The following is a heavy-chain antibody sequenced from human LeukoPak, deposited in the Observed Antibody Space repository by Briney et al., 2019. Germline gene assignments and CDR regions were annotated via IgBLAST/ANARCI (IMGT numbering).Heavy chain of an antibody. J-gene: IGHJ6*03. CDR1: GFTFSDYH. D-gene: IGHD3-3*01. CDR2: ISSSGSTI. Sequence: GGSLRLSCAASGFTFSDYHMSWIRQAPGKGLEWVSYISSSGSTIYYADSVKGRFTISRDNAKNSLYLQMNSLRAEDTAVYYCARVGWLGYDFWSGYYYYYYIDVWGKGTTVTVSS. V-gene: IGHV3-11*04. CDR3: ARVGWLGYDFWSGYYYYYYIDV.